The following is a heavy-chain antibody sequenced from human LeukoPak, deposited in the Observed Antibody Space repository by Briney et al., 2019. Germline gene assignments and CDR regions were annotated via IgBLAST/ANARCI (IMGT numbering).Heavy chain of an antibody. CDR3: AREVGATRGLDP. D-gene: IGHD1-26*01. CDR1: GFTVSSNY. CDR2: IYSSGNT. V-gene: IGHV3-53*01. J-gene: IGHJ5*02. Sequence: PGGSLRLSCAASGFTVSSNYMSWVRQAPGRGLEWVSIIYSSGNTYYADSVKGRFTISRDTSKNTLYLQMNSLRAEDTAFYYCAREVGATRGLDPWGQGTLVTVSS.